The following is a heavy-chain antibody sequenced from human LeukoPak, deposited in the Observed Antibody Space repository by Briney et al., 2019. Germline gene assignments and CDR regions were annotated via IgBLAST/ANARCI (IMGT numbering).Heavy chain of an antibody. CDR2: ISSSSSTI. CDR3: ARDRTDELLWFGESPPY. D-gene: IGHD3-10*01. J-gene: IGHJ4*02. CDR1: GFTFSSYS. V-gene: IGHV3-48*02. Sequence: GGSLRLSCAASGFTFSSYSMNWVRQAPGKGLEWVSYISSSSSTIYYAASVKGRFTISRDNAKNSLYLQMNSLRDEDTAVYYCARDRTDELLWFGESPPYWGQGTLVTVSS.